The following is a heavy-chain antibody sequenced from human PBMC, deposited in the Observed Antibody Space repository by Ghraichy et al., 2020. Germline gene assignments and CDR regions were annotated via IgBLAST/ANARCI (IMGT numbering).Heavy chain of an antibody. CDR1: GFTFSTYW. D-gene: IGHD1-26*01. Sequence: LSLTCAASGFTFSTYWMSWVRQAPGKGLEWVANIKQDGSEKYYLDSVEGRFTISRDNAKNSLYLQMNSLRAEDTAVYYCARTYQVGSFDYWGQGTLVTVSS. V-gene: IGHV3-7*01. CDR2: IKQDGSEK. CDR3: ARTYQVGSFDY. J-gene: IGHJ4*02.